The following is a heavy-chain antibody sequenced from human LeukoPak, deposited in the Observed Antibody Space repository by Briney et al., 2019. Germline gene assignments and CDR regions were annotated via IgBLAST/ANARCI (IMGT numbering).Heavy chain of an antibody. D-gene: IGHD1-1*01. CDR1: GHTFTGYY. CDR3: AREGRGTTREVYGMDV. CDR2: INPNSGGT. V-gene: IGHV1-2*02. J-gene: IGHJ6*02. Sequence: ASVKVSCKASGHTFTGYYMHWVRQAPGQGLEWMGWINPNSGGTNYAQKFQGRVTMTRDTSISTAYMELSRLRSDDTAVYYCAREGRGTTREVYGMDVWGQGTTVTVSS.